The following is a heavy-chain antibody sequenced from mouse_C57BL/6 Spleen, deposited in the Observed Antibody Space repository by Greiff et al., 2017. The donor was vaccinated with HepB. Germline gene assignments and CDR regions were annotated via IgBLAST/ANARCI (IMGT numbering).Heavy chain of an antibody. D-gene: IGHD1-1*01. J-gene: IGHJ1*03. CDR2: IHPNSGST. CDR1: GYTFTSYW. V-gene: IGHV1-64*01. Sequence: QVQLQQPGAELVKPGASVKLSCKASGYTFTSYWMHWVKQRPGQGLEWIGMIHPNSGSTNYNEKFKSKATLTVDKSSSTAYMQLSSLTSEDSAVYDYARPLNYYGSSYWYFDVWGTGTTVTVSS. CDR3: ARPLNYYGSSYWYFDV.